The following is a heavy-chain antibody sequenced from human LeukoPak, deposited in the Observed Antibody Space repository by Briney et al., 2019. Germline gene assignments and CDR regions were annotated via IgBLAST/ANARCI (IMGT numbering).Heavy chain of an antibody. CDR2: IYYSGST. CDR1: GGSISSSSYY. Sequence: SETLSLTCTVSGGSISSSSYYWGWIRQPPGKGLEWIGSIYYSGSTYYNPSLKSRVTISVDTSKNQFSLKLNSVTAADTAVYYCARNSGWPRVWFDPWGQGTLVTVSS. J-gene: IGHJ5*02. D-gene: IGHD6-19*01. V-gene: IGHV4-39*01. CDR3: ARNSGWPRVWFDP.